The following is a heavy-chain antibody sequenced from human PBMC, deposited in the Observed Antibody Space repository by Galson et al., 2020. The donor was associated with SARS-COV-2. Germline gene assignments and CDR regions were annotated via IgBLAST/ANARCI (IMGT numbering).Heavy chain of an antibody. D-gene: IGHD3-16*02. CDR1: GASISGYY. Sequence: SETLSLTCTVSGASISGYYWSWIRQPPGKGLEWIAYIYSSGSTKYNPSLKSRVTISVDTSKNQFSLKLHSVTAADTAVYYCARGFYDYDWGSYHPDYFDYWGQGTLVSVSS. CDR2: IYSSGST. J-gene: IGHJ4*02. V-gene: IGHV4-59*01. CDR3: ARGFYDYDWGSYHPDYFDY.